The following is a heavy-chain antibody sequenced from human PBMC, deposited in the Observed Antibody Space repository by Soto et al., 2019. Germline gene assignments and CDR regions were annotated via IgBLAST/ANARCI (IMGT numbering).Heavy chain of an antibody. CDR2: ISYDGSNK. V-gene: IGHV3-30*18. CDR3: AKDNEGNWPHYFDY. J-gene: IGHJ4*02. Sequence: GGSLRLSCASSGFPFSSYGMHWVRQAPGKGLEWVAVISYDGSNKYYADSVKGRFTISRDNSKNTLYLQMNSLRAEDTAVYYCAKDNEGNWPHYFDYWGQGTLVTVSS. D-gene: IGHD1-1*01. CDR1: GFPFSSYG.